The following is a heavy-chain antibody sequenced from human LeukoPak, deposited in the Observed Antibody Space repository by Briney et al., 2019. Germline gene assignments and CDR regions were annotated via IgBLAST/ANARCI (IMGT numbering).Heavy chain of an antibody. CDR1: GYTFTGYY. D-gene: IGHD2-2*01. V-gene: IGHV1-2*02. J-gene: IGHJ6*03. CDR3: ARDRKYQRQSYYYYYMDV. CDR2: INPNSGGT. Sequence: ASVKVSCKASGYTFTGYYMHWVRQAPGQGLEWMGWINPNSGGTNYAQKFQGRVTMTRDTSISTAYMELSRLRSDDTAVYYCARDRKYQRQSYYYYYMDVWGKGTTVTVSS.